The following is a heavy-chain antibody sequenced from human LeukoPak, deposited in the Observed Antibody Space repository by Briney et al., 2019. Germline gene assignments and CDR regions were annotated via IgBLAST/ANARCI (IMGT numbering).Heavy chain of an antibody. J-gene: IGHJ6*03. CDR2: TYYRSKWYN. V-gene: IGHV6-1*01. CDR1: GDSVSSNSAA. D-gene: IGHD3-22*01. CDR3: ARHYYDSSGSSNNPDYYYYYMDV. Sequence: SQTLSLTCAISGDSVSSNSAAWNWIRQSPSRGLEWLGRTYYRSKWYNDYAVSVKSRITINPDTSKNQFSLQLNSVTPEDTAVYYCARHYYDSSGSSNNPDYYYYYMDVWGKGTTVTISS.